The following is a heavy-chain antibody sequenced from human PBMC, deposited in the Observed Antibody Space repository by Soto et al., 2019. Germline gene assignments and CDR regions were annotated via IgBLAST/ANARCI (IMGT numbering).Heavy chain of an antibody. CDR1: GFTFTSYW. J-gene: IGHJ4*02. V-gene: IGHV3-74*01. CDR3: ARDGWRALDY. D-gene: IGHD2-2*03. Sequence: EVPLVESGGGSIQPGGSLRLSCVASGFTFTSYWMHWVRQAPGEGLVWVARTNVDGGRTSYGDSVKGRFTISRDNAKNTLYLQMNSLRAEDTAVYYCARDGWRALDYWGQGSLITVSA. CDR2: TNVDGGRT.